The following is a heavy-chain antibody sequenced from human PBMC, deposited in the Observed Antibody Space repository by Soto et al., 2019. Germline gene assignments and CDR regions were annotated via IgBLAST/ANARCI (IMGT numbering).Heavy chain of an antibody. V-gene: IGHV3-74*01. J-gene: IGHJ4*02. CDR2: INGDGSKT. CDR1: GSIVRGYG. D-gene: IGHD3-10*01. Sequence: LRLSSAASGSIVRGYGMHWVRQAPGKGLVWVSGINGDGSKTNYADSVKGRFASSRDNAKSTLYLQMNSLGAEDTAVYYCARGASGAFYLDSWGQGTLVTVSS. CDR3: ARGASGAFYLDS.